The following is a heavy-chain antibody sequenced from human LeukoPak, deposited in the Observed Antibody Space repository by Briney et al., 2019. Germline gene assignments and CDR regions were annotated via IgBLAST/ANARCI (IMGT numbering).Heavy chain of an antibody. V-gene: IGHV1-2*02. CDR1: GYTFTGYY. CDR2: INPNSGGT. J-gene: IGHJ4*02. CDR3: ASSTVTTRIDDY. Sequence: ASVKVSCKASGYTFTGYYMHWVRQAPGQGLEWMGWINPNSGGTNHAQKFQGRVTMTRDTSISTAYMELSRLRSDDTAVYYCASSTVTTRIDDYGGQGTLVTVSS. D-gene: IGHD4-17*01.